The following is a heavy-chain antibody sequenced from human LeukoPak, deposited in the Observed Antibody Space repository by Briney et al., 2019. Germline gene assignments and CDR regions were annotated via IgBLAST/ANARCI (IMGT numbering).Heavy chain of an antibody. J-gene: IGHJ4*02. CDR2: ISSSSSTI. Sequence: GGSLRLSCAASGFTFSSYSMNWVRQAPGKGLEWVSYISSSSSTIYYADSVKGRFTISRDNAKNSLYLQMNSLRAEDTAVYYCASPDYDFWSGYYQGPGYWGQGTLVTVSS. CDR3: ASPDYDFWSGYYQGPGY. D-gene: IGHD3-3*01. V-gene: IGHV3-48*01. CDR1: GFTFSSYS.